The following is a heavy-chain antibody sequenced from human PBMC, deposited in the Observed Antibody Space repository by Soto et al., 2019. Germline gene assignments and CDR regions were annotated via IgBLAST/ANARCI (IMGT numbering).Heavy chain of an antibody. CDR2: IYAGST. CDR3: ARLRSSSTWYFNYMDV. Sequence: SETLSLTCTVSGGSINNYYWSWIRQPPGKGLEWIGYIYAGSTNRNPSLKRRVTISADTSKNHFSLNLRSVTAADTAVYYCARLRSSSTWYFNYMDVWGTGTSVTVSS. V-gene: IGHV4-59*01. J-gene: IGHJ6*03. CDR1: GGSINNYY. D-gene: IGHD6-13*01.